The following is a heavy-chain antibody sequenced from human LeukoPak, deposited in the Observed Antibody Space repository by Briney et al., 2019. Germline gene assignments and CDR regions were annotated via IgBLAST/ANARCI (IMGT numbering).Heavy chain of an antibody. V-gene: IGHV4-34*01. Sequence: PSETLSLTCAVYGGSFSGYYWSWIRQPPGKGLEWIGEINHSGSTNYNPSLKSRVTISVDTSKNQFSLKLISVTAADTAVYYCARVQGRGIAAAGTFDPWGQGTLVTVSS. CDR2: INHSGST. J-gene: IGHJ5*02. CDR1: GGSFSGYY. CDR3: ARVQGRGIAAAGTFDP. D-gene: IGHD6-13*01.